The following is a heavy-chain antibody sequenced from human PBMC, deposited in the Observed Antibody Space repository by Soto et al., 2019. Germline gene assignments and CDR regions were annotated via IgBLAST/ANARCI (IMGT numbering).Heavy chain of an antibody. D-gene: IGHD5-12*01. CDR1: GFTFSSYE. Sequence: CGSMRLSCAASGFTFSSYEMNWVRQAPGKGLEWVSYISSSGSTIYYADSVKGRFTISRDNAKNSLYLQMNSLRAEDTAVYYCARDGGYARVYYYGMDVWGQGTTVTVSS. J-gene: IGHJ6*02. CDR2: ISSSGSTI. CDR3: ARDGGYARVYYYGMDV. V-gene: IGHV3-48*03.